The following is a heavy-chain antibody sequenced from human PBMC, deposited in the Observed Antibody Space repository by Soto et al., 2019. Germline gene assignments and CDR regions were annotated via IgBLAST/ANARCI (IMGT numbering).Heavy chain of an antibody. Sequence: QVQLVQSGPELKEPGASVKVSCKASGYTFRNYGINWVRQAPGQGLEWMGWISAYNGDTNYAPKFQGRVTMATDTPTSTAYMELRSLTSDDTSVYYCARDGRQFVPNSDNFDIGGQGTTVTVSS. CDR1: GYTFRNYG. CDR2: ISAYNGDT. J-gene: IGHJ3*02. CDR3: ARDGRQFVPNSDNFDI. V-gene: IGHV1-18*01. D-gene: IGHD6-6*01.